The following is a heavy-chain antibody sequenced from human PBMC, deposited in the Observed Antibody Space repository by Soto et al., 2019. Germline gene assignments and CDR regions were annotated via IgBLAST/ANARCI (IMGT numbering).Heavy chain of an antibody. CDR3: AKDLRSFIFGVVGPDY. CDR2: ISYDGSNK. J-gene: IGHJ4*02. D-gene: IGHD3-3*02. V-gene: IGHV3-30*18. CDR1: GFTFSSYG. Sequence: QVQLVESGGGVVQPGRSPRLSCAASGFTFSSYGMHWVRQAPGKGLEWVAVISYDGSNKYYADSVKGRFTISRDNSKNTLYLQMNSLRAEDTAVYYCAKDLRSFIFGVVGPDYWGQGTLVTVSS.